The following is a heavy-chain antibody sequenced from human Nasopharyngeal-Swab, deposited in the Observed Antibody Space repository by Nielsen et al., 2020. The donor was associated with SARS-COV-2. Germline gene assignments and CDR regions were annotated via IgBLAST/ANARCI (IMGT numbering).Heavy chain of an antibody. D-gene: IGHD3-10*01. V-gene: IGHV3-23*01. CDR3: AKAVTLWFGELLGGALNAPFDY. Sequence: GESLKISCAASGFTFSSYAMSWVRQAPGKGLEWGSAISGSGGSTYSADSVKGRFTISRDNSKNTLYLQMNSLRAEDTAVYYCAKAVTLWFGELLGGALNAPFDYWGQGTLVTVSS. J-gene: IGHJ4*02. CDR1: GFTFSSYA. CDR2: ISGSGGST.